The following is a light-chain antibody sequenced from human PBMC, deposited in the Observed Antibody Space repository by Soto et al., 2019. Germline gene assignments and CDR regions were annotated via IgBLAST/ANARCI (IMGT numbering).Light chain of an antibody. CDR1: QSVSTN. CDR2: GAS. J-gene: IGKJ4*01. Sequence: EVVMTQSPATLSVSPGERAALSCRASQSVSTNLAWYQQKPGQAPRLLIYGASVRATGIPARFSGSGSGTELPLTISSLQSEDFALYYCQQYYNRPPLTFGGGTKVEI. V-gene: IGKV3-15*01. CDR3: QQYYNRPPLT.